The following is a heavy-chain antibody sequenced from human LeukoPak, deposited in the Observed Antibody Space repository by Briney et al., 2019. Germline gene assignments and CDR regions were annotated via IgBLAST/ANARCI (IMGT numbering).Heavy chain of an antibody. V-gene: IGHV1-3*01. Sequence: ASVKVSCKACGYTFSSYAMHWARQAPGQRFEWMVWINPGNGNTKYSQKFQGRVTITRDTSANTAYMELSSLRSEDTAVYYCARAGTSWFGELLYFVYWGQGPLVTVSS. CDR3: ARAGTSWFGELLYFVY. CDR2: INPGNGNT. J-gene: IGHJ4*02. CDR1: GYTFSSYA. D-gene: IGHD3-10*01.